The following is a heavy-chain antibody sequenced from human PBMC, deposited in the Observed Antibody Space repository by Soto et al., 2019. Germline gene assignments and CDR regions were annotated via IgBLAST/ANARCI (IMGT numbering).Heavy chain of an antibody. CDR2: IKQDGSEK. V-gene: IGHV3-7*01. J-gene: IGHJ6*02. CDR3: ARDLPVMVRGGYYYGMDV. Sequence: GGSLRLSCAASGFTFSSYWMSWVRQAPGKGLEWVAKIKQDGSEKYYVDSVKGRFTLSRDNAKNSLYLQMNSLRDEDTAVYYCARDLPVMVRGGYYYGMDVWGQGTTVTVSS. CDR1: GFTFSSYW. D-gene: IGHD3-10*01.